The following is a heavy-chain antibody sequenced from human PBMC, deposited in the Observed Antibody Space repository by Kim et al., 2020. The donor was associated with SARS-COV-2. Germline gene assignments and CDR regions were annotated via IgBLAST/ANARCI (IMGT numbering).Heavy chain of an antibody. J-gene: IGHJ5*02. CDR1: GGSISSSRYY. CDR2: IYYSGST. V-gene: IGHV4-39*01. CDR3: ARYGLYYDFWSGPFNNWFDP. D-gene: IGHD3-3*01. Sequence: SETLSLTCTVSGGSISSSRYYWGWIRQPPGKGLEWIGSIYYSGSTYYNPSLKSRVTISVDTSKNQFSLKLSSVTAADTAVYYCARYGLYYDFWSGPFNNWFDPWGQGTLVTVSS.